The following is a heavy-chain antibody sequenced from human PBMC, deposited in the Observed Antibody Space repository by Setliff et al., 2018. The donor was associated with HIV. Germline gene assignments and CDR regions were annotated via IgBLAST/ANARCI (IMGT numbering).Heavy chain of an antibody. Sequence: SETLSLTCSVSGASMSGFYWNWIRQPAGKGLEWIGRIHSGGNTNHNPSLKSRITMSVDTSKNHFSLSLSSVTVADTAVYFCARDPEYTFGSTFHVDYWGQGTLVTVSS. D-gene: IGHD5-18*01. CDR3: ARDPEYTFGSTFHVDY. CDR1: GASMSGFY. CDR2: IHSGGNT. V-gene: IGHV4-4*07. J-gene: IGHJ4*02.